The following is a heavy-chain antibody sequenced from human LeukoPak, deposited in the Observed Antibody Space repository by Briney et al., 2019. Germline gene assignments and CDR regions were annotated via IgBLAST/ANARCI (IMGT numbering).Heavy chain of an antibody. CDR3: TRDEGATVATYRFDF. D-gene: IGHD4-23*01. Sequence: GGSLRLSCEASGFDFSNDYMSWVRQAPGKGLEWLANIKYDGSYTYYVDSVKGRFTISRDNAKNSLYLQMSSLRAEDTAVYYCTRDEGATVATYRFDFWGQGTLVTVSS. CDR2: IKYDGSYT. CDR1: GFDFSNDY. V-gene: IGHV3-7*01. J-gene: IGHJ4*02.